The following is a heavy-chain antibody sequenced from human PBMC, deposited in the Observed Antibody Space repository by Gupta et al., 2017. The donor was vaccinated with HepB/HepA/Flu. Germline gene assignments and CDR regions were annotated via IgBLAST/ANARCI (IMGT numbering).Heavy chain of an antibody. V-gene: IGHV1-3*01. CDR3: AKSGASPPGNWLDA. CDR1: GYTFTRHG. CDR2: IKPADGYT. J-gene: IGHJ5*02. Sequence: QVQLVQSGTEVKAPGASVKVSCKASGYTFTRHGLHWMRQAPGQSLEWMGWIKPADGYTKYSQKFQGRVSITRDTSANTAYMELNSLTSEDTAIYYCAKSGASPPGNWLDAWGQGSLVTVSS.